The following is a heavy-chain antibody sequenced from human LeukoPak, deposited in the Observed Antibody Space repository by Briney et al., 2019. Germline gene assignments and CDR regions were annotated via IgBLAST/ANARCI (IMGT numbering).Heavy chain of an antibody. J-gene: IGHJ4*02. D-gene: IGHD2-21*02. V-gene: IGHV1-2*06. CDR2: INPNSGGT. CDR3: ARRSLRGGLLPDY. CDR1: GYTFTGYY. Sequence: GASVKVSCKASGYTFTGYYMHWVRQAPGQGLEWMGRINPNSGGTNYAQKFQGRVTMTRDTSISTAYMELSRLRSDDTAVYYCARRSLRGGLLPDYWGQGTLVTVSS.